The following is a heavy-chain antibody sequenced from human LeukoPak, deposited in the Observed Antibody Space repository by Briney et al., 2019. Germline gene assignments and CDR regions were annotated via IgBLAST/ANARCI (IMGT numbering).Heavy chain of an antibody. CDR3: ARVLYGSGSYANWFDP. Sequence: GGSLRLSCAASGVTFSSYSMNWVRQAPGKGLEWVSSISSSSSYIYYADSVKGRFTISRDNAKNSLYLQMNSLRAEDTAVYYCARVLYGSGSYANWFDPWGQGTLVTVSS. CDR2: ISSSSSYI. D-gene: IGHD3-10*01. J-gene: IGHJ5*02. CDR1: GVTFSSYS. V-gene: IGHV3-21*01.